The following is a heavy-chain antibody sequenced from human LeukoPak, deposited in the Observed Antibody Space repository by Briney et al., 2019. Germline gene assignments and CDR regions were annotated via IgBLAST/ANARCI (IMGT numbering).Heavy chain of an antibody. Sequence: PSETLSLTCTVSGGSISSYYWSWIRQPPGKGLEWIGYIYYSGNTYYNPSLKSRVTISVDTSKNQFSLKLSSVTAADTAVYYCARTGEYSYGPWYFDYWGQGTLVTVSS. CDR3: ARTGEYSYGPWYFDY. J-gene: IGHJ4*02. CDR2: IYYSGNT. D-gene: IGHD5-18*01. V-gene: IGHV4-59*08. CDR1: GGSISSYY.